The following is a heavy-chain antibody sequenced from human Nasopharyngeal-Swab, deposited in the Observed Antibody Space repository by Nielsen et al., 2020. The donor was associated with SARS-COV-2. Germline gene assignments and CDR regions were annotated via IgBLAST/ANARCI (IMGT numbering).Heavy chain of an antibody. D-gene: IGHD6-13*01. CDR2: ISFSSGSM. J-gene: IGHJ4*02. CDR3: AKDRLPHSSTWTIDY. CDR1: GFTFSGYV. V-gene: IGHV3-23*01. Sequence: GGSLRLSCAASGFTFSGYVMSWVRQAPGKGLEWVSSISFSSGSMHYGDSVKGRFTISRDNSKNTLYLQMDSLRVEDTAVYYCAKDRLPHSSTWTIDYWGQGTLVTVSS.